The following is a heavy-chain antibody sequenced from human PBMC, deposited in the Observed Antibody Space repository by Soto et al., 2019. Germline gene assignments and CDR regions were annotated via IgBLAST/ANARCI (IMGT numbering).Heavy chain of an antibody. V-gene: IGHV3-23*01. J-gene: IGHJ4*02. Sequence: GGSLRLSCAASGFTFSNYAMNWVRQAPGKGLEWVSSISGYGGSTYYADSVKGRFTISRDDSKNTLYLQMNSLSAEDTAVYCCARGRYSSGSPFDFWGQGTLVTSPQ. CDR2: ISGYGGST. CDR1: GFTFSNYA. CDR3: ARGRYSSGSPFDF. D-gene: IGHD6-19*01.